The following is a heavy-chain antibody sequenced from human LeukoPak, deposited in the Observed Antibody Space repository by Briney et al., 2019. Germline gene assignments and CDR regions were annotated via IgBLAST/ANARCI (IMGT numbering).Heavy chain of an antibody. CDR3: ARANFLYCSSTTCLFDY. D-gene: IGHD2-2*01. V-gene: IGHV1-2*02. J-gene: IGHJ4*02. Sequence: ASVKVSCKASGYTFTDYYMHWVRQAPGQGFEWMGWINPNDGDTNYARKFQGRVTMTRDTSISTAHMEVSRLRSDDTAVYYCARANFLYCSSTTCLFDYWGQGTLVTVSS. CDR2: INPNDGDT. CDR1: GYTFTDYY.